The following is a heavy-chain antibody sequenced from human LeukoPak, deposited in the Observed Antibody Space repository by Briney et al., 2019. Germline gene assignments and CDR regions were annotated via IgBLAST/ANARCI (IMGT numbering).Heavy chain of an antibody. Sequence: GGSLRLSCAASGFSFTSYNMNWVRQAPGKGLEWVSSISSSSSYIYYADSVKGRFTISRDNAKNSLYLQMNSLRAEDTAVYYCARHVGSREFDNRAQGTLLTVSS. CDR1: GFSFTSYN. CDR3: ARHVGSREFDN. V-gene: IGHV3-21*01. D-gene: IGHD1-26*01. CDR2: ISSSSSYI. J-gene: IGHJ4*02.